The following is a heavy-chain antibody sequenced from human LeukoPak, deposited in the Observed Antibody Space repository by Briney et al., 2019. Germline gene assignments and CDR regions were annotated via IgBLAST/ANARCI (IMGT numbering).Heavy chain of an antibody. CDR2: IIPIFGTA. CDR3: ASSGDCSGGSCYEALYYYYGMDV. J-gene: IGHJ6*04. Sequence: GASVNVSCKASGGTFSSYAISWVRQAPGQGLEWMGGIIPIFGTANYAQKFQGRVTITADKSTSTAYMELSSLRSEDTAVYYCASSGDCSGGSCYEALYYYYGMDVWGKGTTVTVSS. CDR1: GGTFSSYA. V-gene: IGHV1-69*06. D-gene: IGHD2-15*01.